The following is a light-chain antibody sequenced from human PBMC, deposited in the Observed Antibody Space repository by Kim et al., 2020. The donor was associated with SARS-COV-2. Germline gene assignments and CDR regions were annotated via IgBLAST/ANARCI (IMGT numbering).Light chain of an antibody. V-gene: IGKV4-1*01. J-gene: IGKJ1*01. CDR1: QTVLFSSNNRNY. CDR3: QQYYNTPWT. Sequence: DFVMTQSPDSLAVSLGERATLNCKSSQTVLFSSNNRNYLAWYQQKPGQPPKLLIYWASTRESGVPDRFSGSGSGTDFTLTISSLQAEDVAVYYCQQYYNTPWTFGQGTKVDIK. CDR2: WAS.